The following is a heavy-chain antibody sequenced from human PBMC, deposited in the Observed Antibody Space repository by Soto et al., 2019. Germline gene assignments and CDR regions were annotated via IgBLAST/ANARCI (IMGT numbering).Heavy chain of an antibody. J-gene: IGHJ4*02. V-gene: IGHV4-59*08. CDR3: ARWNYYDSSGYQGFDY. Sequence: PSETLSLTCTVSGGSISSYYWSWIRQPPGKGLEWIGYIYYSGSTNYNPSLKSRVTISVDTSKNQFSLKLSSVTAADTAVYYCARWNYYDSSGYQGFDYWGQGTLVTVSS. CDR2: IYYSGST. CDR1: GGSISSYY. D-gene: IGHD3-22*01.